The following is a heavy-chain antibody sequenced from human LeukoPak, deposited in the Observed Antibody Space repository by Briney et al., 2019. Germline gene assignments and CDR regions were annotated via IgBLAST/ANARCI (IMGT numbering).Heavy chain of an antibody. CDR2: ISAYNGNT. V-gene: IGHV1-18*01. CDR3: ARIRSPKGIQLWLPGYYYYGMDV. D-gene: IGHD5-18*01. CDR1: GYTFTSYG. J-gene: IGHJ6*02. Sequence: GASVKVSCKASGYTFTSYGISWVRQAPGQGLEWMGWISAYNGNTNYAQKLQGRVTMTTDTSTSTAYMELRSLRSDDTAVYYCARIRSPKGIQLWLPGYYYYGMDVWGQGTTVTVSS.